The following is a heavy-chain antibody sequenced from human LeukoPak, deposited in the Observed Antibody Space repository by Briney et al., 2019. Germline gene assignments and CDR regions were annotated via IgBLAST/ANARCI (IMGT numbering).Heavy chain of an antibody. Sequence: AGGSLRLSCAGSGFTLRDQYMDWVRQAPGKGLEWIGRSRNKANSHTTEYAASVKDRFTISGDDSGDLMYLQMNSLKIEDTAVYFCARDGGKRGNSALDSWGQGTEVTVSS. CDR3: ARDGGKRGNSALDS. D-gene: IGHD4-23*01. CDR1: GFTLRDQY. CDR2: SRNKANSHTT. J-gene: IGHJ3*01. V-gene: IGHV3-72*01.